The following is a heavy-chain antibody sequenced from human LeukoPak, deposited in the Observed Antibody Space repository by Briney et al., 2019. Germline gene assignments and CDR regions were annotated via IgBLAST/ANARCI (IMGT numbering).Heavy chain of an antibody. D-gene: IGHD2-2*01. J-gene: IGHJ5*02. V-gene: IGHV4-4*07. Sequence: SETLSLTCTVSGGSISSYYWSWIRQPAGKGLEWIGRIYTSGSTNYNPSLKSRVTMSVDTSKNQFSLKLTSVTAADAAVYYCARLGYCSSARCSNWFDPWGQGTLVTVSS. CDR1: GGSISSYY. CDR2: IYTSGST. CDR3: ARLGYCSSARCSNWFDP.